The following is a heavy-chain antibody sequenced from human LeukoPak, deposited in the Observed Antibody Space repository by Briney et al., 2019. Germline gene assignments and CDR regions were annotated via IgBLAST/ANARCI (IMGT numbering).Heavy chain of an antibody. V-gene: IGHV4-39*01. CDR1: GDSISSSSYY. J-gene: IGHJ1*01. CDR3: ANLLSGYFHY. Sequence: SETLSRTCTVSGDSISSSSYYWAWIRQPPGKWLEWIGMVSKSGSTYHNPSLESRVTISVDTSRNRFSLKLTSVTAADTAVFYCANLLSGYFHYWGQGTLVTVSS. CDR2: VSKSGST.